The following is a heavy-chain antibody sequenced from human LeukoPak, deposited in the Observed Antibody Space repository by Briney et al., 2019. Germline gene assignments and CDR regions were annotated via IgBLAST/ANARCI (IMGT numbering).Heavy chain of an antibody. CDR1: GFTFSSYG. Sequence: ETGGSLRLSCAASGFTFSSYGMHWVRQAPGKGLEWVAFIRYDGSNKYYADSVKGRFTISRDNSKNTLYLQMNSLRAEDTAVYYCAKEQSPGYDFWSGRGFDYWGQGTLVTVSS. CDR3: AKEQSPGYDFWSGRGFDY. CDR2: IRYDGSNK. V-gene: IGHV3-30*02. D-gene: IGHD3-3*01. J-gene: IGHJ4*02.